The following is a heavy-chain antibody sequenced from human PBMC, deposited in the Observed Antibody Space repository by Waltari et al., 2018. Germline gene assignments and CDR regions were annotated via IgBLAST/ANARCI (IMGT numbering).Heavy chain of an antibody. CDR3: ASQILWFGALYGMDV. Sequence: QVQLVQSGAEVKKPGASVKVSCKASGYTFTSYAINWVRQATGQGLEWMGWMNPNSGNTGYAQKFQGRVTMTRNTSISTAYMELSSLRSEDTAVYYCASQILWFGALYGMDVWGQGTTVTVSS. V-gene: IGHV1-8*02. CDR2: MNPNSGNT. CDR1: GYTFTSYA. J-gene: IGHJ6*02. D-gene: IGHD3-10*01.